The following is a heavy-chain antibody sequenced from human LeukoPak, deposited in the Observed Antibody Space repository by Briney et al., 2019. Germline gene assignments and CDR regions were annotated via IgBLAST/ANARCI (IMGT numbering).Heavy chain of an antibody. CDR1: GYSFTTYW. Sequence: GESLKISCKASGYSFTTYWIGWVRQLPGKGLEWLGIIYPGDSETRSRPSFQGQVTISADKSISTAYLQWSSLKASDTAMYYCARHLAAAGYNDYWGQGTLVTVSS. CDR3: ARHLAAAGYNDY. J-gene: IGHJ4*02. D-gene: IGHD6-13*01. V-gene: IGHV5-51*01. CDR2: IYPGDSET.